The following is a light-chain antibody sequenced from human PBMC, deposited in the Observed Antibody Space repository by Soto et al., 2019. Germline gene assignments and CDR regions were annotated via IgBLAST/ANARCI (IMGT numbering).Light chain of an antibody. CDR1: QSVSSN. CDR3: QQYNNWPPWT. Sequence: EIVMTQSPATLSVSPGERATLSCRASQSVSSNLAWYRQKPGQAPRLLIYGASTRATGIPARFSGSGSGTEFTLTISSLQSEDFAVYYCQQYNNWPPWTFGQGTKLEIK. V-gene: IGKV3-15*01. CDR2: GAS. J-gene: IGKJ2*02.